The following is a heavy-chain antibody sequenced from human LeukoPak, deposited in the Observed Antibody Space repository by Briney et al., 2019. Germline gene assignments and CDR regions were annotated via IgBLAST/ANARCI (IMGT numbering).Heavy chain of an antibody. D-gene: IGHD2-15*01. CDR1: GYTFTGYD. CDR2: MNTKSGNT. Sequence: GASVKVSCKASGYTFTGYDINWVRQATGQGLEWMGWMNTKSGNTGHAQKFQGRVTITRDTSISTVYMELSSLRSEDTAMYFCARVDGSPDYWGQGTLVTVSS. V-gene: IGHV1-8*03. J-gene: IGHJ4*02. CDR3: ARVDGSPDY.